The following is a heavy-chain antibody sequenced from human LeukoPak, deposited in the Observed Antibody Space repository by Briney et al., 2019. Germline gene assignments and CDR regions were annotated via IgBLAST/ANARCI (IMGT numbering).Heavy chain of an antibody. D-gene: IGHD3-3*01. J-gene: IGHJ4*02. Sequence: PSETLSLTCTVSGGSISSYYWSWIRQPPGKGLEWIGYICYSGSTNYNPSLKSRVTISVDTSKNQFSLKLSSVTAADTAVHYCARALDYDFWSGYFGYWGQGTLVTVSS. CDR3: ARALDYDFWSGYFGY. V-gene: IGHV4-59*01. CDR1: GGSISSYY. CDR2: ICYSGST.